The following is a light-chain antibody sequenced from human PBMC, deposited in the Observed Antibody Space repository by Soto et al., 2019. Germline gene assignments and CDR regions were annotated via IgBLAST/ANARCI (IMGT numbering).Light chain of an antibody. CDR1: QSVSSY. J-gene: IGKJ5*01. CDR3: QQRSSWPIT. CDR2: DAS. Sequence: EIVLTQSPATLSLSPGERATLSCRATQSVSSYLAWYQQKPGQAPRLLIYDASNRATGIPARFSGSGSGTDFTPTINSLEPEDFAVYYCQQRSSWPITFGQGTRLEIK. V-gene: IGKV3-11*01.